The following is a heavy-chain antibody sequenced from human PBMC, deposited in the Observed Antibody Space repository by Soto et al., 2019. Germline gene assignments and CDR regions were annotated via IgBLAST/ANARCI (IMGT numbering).Heavy chain of an antibody. CDR1: GGTFSSYA. D-gene: IGHD2-2*01. CDR2: IIPIFGTA. V-gene: IGHV1-69*13. CDR3: ARVEERVVVVPAAMYGMDV. Sequence: SVKVSCKASGGTFSSYAVSWVRQAPGQGLEWMGGIIPIFGTANYAQKFQGRVTITADESTSTAYMELSSLRSEDTAVYYCARVEERVVVVPAAMYGMDVWGQGTTVTSP. J-gene: IGHJ6*02.